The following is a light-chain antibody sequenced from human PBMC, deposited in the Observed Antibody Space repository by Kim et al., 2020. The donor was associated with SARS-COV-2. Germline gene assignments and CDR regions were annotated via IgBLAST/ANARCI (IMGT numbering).Light chain of an antibody. CDR2: DAS. CDR1: QSVNSNY. CDR3: QQYDSSPLT. Sequence: PAETATLSCGASQSVNSNYLAWYQQKPGLAPRLLIYDASSRATGIPDRFSGSGSGTDFTLTISRLEPEDFAVYYCQQYDSSPLTFGGGTKVDIK. J-gene: IGKJ4*01. V-gene: IGKV3D-20*01.